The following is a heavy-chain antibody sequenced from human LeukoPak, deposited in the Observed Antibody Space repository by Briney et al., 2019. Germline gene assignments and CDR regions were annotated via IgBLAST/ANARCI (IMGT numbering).Heavy chain of an antibody. J-gene: IGHJ4*02. V-gene: IGHV4-39*01. CDR3: AMTSGDSYDPRLVSFDY. D-gene: IGHD5-12*01. CDR1: GGSISSGSYY. CDR2: IYYSGST. Sequence: SETLSLTCTVSGGSISSGSYYWGWIRQPPGKGLEWIGSIYYSGSTYYNPSLKSRVTISVDTSKNQFSLKLSSVTAADTAVYYCAMTSGDSYDPRLVSFDYWGQGTLVTVSS.